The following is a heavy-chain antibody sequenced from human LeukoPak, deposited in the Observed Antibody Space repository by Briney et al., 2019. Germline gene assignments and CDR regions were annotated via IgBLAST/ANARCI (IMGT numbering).Heavy chain of an antibody. D-gene: IGHD2-15*01. V-gene: IGHV4-34*01. J-gene: IGHJ4*02. CDR1: GGSFSGYY. CDR2: INHSGST. Sequence: PSETLSLTCAVYGGSFSGYYWSWIRQPPGKGLEWIGEINHSGSTNYNPSLKSRVTISVDTSKNQFSLKLSSVTAADTAVYYCARGWGYCSGGSCPGYWGQGTLVTVSS. CDR3: ARGWGYCSGGSCPGY.